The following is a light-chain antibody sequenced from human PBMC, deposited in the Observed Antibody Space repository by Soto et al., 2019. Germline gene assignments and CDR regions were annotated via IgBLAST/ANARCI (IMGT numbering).Light chain of an antibody. V-gene: IGKV4-1*01. J-gene: IGKJ1*01. CDR2: WAS. CDR3: QQYYSSPWT. CDR1: RSVFYNSNNKNH. Sequence: DIVMTQSPDSLAVSLGERATINCKSSRSVFYNSNNKNHLAWYQQKPGQPPKLLIYWASTRESGVPDRFSGSGSGTDFTLTISSLQAEDVAVYYCQQYYSSPWTFGQGTKVEIK.